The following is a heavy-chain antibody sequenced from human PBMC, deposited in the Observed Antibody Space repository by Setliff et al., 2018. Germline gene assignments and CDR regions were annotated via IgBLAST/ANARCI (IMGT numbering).Heavy chain of an antibody. V-gene: IGHV4-39*01. D-gene: IGHD1-26*01. J-gene: IGHJ5*01. CDR1: GGAVSSSSYY. Sequence: SETLSLTCTVSGGAVSSSSYYWGWIRQPPGKGLEWIGTIYYSGTTYYSPSLKSRVTISVDTSKNQFSLKLTSVTAADTAIYYCASRRTGPGGWFDYWGQGTLVTVSS. CDR3: ASRRTGPGGWFDY. CDR2: IYYSGTT.